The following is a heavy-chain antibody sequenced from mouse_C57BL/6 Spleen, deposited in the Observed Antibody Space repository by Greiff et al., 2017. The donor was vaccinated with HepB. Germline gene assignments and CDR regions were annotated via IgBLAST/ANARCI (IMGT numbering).Heavy chain of an antibody. CDR1: GYTFTSYW. CDR3: AREYYYGYDWFAY. CDR2: IHPNSGST. Sequence: VQLQQPGAELVKPGASVKLSCKASGYTFTSYWMHWVKQRPGQGLEWIGMIHPNSGSTNYNEKFKSKATLTVDKSSSTAYMQLSSLTSEDSAVYYCAREYYYGYDWFAYWGQGTLVTVSA. V-gene: IGHV1-64*01. D-gene: IGHD2-2*01. J-gene: IGHJ3*01.